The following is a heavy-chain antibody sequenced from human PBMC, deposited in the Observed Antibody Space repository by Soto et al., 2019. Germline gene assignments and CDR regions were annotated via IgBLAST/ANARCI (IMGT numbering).Heavy chain of an antibody. V-gene: IGHV4-61*01. CDR2: IYYSGST. CDR3: ARPRPEGRTTASYGMDV. CDR1: GGSVRSGSYY. J-gene: IGHJ6*02. Sequence: SATLSLTCSVSGGSVRSGSYYWSWIRQPPGEGLEWIGYIYYSGSTNYNPSLKSRVTISVDTSKNQFSLKLSSVTAADTAVYYCARPRPEGRTTASYGMDVWGQGTTVTDSS. D-gene: IGHD1-7*01.